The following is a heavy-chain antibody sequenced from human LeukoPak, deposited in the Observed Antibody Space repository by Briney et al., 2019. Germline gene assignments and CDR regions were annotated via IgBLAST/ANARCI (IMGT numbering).Heavy chain of an antibody. CDR2: IRYDGHDK. J-gene: IGHJ5*02. D-gene: IGHD3-10*01. CDR3: AKDLMRDRWFGES. CDR1: GFTLDDYA. V-gene: IGHV3-30*02. Sequence: GRSLRLSCAASGFTLDDYAMHWVRQAPGKGLEWVAFIRYDGHDKFYAESVKGRFTISRDTSRNTLYLQMNSLRVEDTAVYYCAKDLMRDRWFGESWGQGTLVTVSS.